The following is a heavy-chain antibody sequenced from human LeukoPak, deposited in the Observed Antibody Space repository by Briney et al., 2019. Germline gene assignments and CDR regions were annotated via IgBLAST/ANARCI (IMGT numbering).Heavy chain of an antibody. D-gene: IGHD5-24*01. Sequence: GGSMRLSCAASGFTFDDYAMHWVRQAPGKGLEWVSLISGDGGSTYYADSVKGRFTISRDNSKNSLYLQMNSLRTEDTALYYCANDATWGWLQPVGDYFDYWGQGTLVTVSS. CDR2: ISGDGGST. CDR1: GFTFDDYA. V-gene: IGHV3-43*02. J-gene: IGHJ4*02. CDR3: ANDATWGWLQPVGDYFDY.